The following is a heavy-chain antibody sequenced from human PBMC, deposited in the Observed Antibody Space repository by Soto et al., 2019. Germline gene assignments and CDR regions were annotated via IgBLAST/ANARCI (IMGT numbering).Heavy chain of an antibody. D-gene: IGHD2-15*01. V-gene: IGHV2-5*02. CDR2: IYWDDDK. CDR1: GFSLSTSGVG. Sequence: QITLKESGPPLVNPTQTLTLTCTFSGFSLSTSGVGVGWIRQPPGKALEWLALIYWDDDKRYSPSLKSRLTITKDTSKNQVVLTMTNMDPVDTATYYCAHRLPRYCSGGSCYSDAFDIWGQGTMVTVSS. CDR3: AHRLPRYCSGGSCYSDAFDI. J-gene: IGHJ3*02.